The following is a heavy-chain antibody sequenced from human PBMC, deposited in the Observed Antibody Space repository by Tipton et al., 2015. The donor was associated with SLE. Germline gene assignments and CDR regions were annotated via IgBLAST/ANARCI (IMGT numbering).Heavy chain of an antibody. V-gene: IGHV4-61*09. D-gene: IGHD5-18*01. CDR3: ARDSSGYSYGDAFDI. CDR2: IYTSGST. CDR1: GGSISSGSYY. J-gene: IGHJ3*02. Sequence: TLSLTCTVSGGSISSGSYYWSWIRQPAGKGLEWIGHIYTSGSTNYNPSLKSRVTISVDTSKNQCSLKVSSVTAADTAVYYCARDSSGYSYGDAFDIWGQGTVVTVSS.